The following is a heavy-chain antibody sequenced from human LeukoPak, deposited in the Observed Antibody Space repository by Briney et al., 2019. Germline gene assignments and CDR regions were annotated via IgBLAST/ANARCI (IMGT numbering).Heavy chain of an antibody. J-gene: IGHJ4*02. V-gene: IGHV1-69*13. CDR2: IIPIFGTA. Sequence: SVKVSCKASGGTFSSYAISWVRQAPGQGLEWMGGIIPIFGTANYAQKFQGRVTITADESTSTACMELSSLRSEDTAVYYCARGGYDSSGYYYEDYDYWGQGTLVTVSS. D-gene: IGHD3-22*01. CDR3: ARGGYDSSGYYYEDYDY. CDR1: GGTFSSYA.